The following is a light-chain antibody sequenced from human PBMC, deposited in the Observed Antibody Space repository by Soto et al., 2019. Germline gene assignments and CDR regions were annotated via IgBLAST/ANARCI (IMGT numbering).Light chain of an antibody. J-gene: IGKJ1*01. V-gene: IGKV1-5*03. CDR3: QQYNSYWT. CDR1: QSISSW. CDR2: KAS. Sequence: DIQMTHSPSTLSASVVDRVTITFRASQSISSWLAWYQQKPGNDPNLLIYKASTLESGVPSRFSGSGSGTEFTLTISSLQPDDFATYYCQQYNSYWTFGQGTKVDIK.